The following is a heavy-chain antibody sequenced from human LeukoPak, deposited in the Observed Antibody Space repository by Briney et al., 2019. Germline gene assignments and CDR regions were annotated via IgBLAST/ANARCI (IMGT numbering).Heavy chain of an antibody. CDR1: GGSISSYY. Sequence: SETLSLTCSVSGGSISSYYWNWIRQPPGKALEWIGYIYHSGSTNYNPSLKSRVTISVDTSKKQLSLRLSSVTAADTAVYSCAREQPPLGYFDYWGQGTLVTVSS. CDR2: IYHSGST. CDR3: AREQPPLGYFDY. V-gene: IGHV4-59*01. J-gene: IGHJ4*02. D-gene: IGHD5-18*01.